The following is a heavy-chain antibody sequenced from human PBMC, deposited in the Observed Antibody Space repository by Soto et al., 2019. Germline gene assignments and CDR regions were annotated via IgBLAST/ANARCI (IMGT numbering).Heavy chain of an antibody. Sequence: SETLSLTCTVSGDYITSHYWSWIRQPPGKGLEWIGYIYHSESTYYNPSLKSRVTISVDRSKNQFSLKLSSVTAADTAVYYCAKDTYYYSSSGYYVFDSWGQGTLVTVSS. CDR1: GDYITSHY. V-gene: IGHV4-59*11. J-gene: IGHJ4*02. CDR2: IYHSEST. CDR3: AKDTYYYSSSGYYVFDS. D-gene: IGHD3-22*01.